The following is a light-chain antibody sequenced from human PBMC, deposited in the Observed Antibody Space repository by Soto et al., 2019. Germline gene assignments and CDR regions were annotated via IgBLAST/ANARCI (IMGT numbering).Light chain of an antibody. CDR2: DAS. Sequence: DIQMTQSPSTLSASVGDRVTISCRASQTISNWLAWYQQKPGKAPKLLIYDASSLESGVPSRFSGSGSGTDFTLTISSLQPEDFATYYCQQSYSTPITFDQGTRLEIK. CDR1: QTISNW. CDR3: QQSYSTPIT. V-gene: IGKV1-39*01. J-gene: IGKJ5*01.